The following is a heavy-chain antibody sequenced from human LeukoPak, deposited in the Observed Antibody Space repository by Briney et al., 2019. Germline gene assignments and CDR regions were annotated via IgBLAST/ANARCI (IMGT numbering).Heavy chain of an antibody. CDR3: ARASGRYFDWLQGPFDY. Sequence: MTTETLSLTCTVSGGPIEHMNYYGGWIRRAPEKGLEWIGSIYYSGSTYYNPSLKSRVTMLIDTSKNQFSLNLNSVTAADTAVYFCARASGRYFDWLQGPFDYWGQGSLVTVSS. J-gene: IGHJ4*02. D-gene: IGHD3-9*01. V-gene: IGHV4-39*07. CDR1: GGPIEHMNYY. CDR2: IYYSGST.